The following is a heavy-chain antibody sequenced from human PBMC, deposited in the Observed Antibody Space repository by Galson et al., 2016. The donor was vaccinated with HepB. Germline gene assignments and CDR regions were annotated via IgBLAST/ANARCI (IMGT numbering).Heavy chain of an antibody. CDR2: IWPGDSDA. D-gene: IGHD6-13*01. Sequence: QSGAEVTKPEESLKISCKASGYNFADYWIAWVRQVPGKGLEFMGIIWPGDSDARYSPSFDGQVIMSVDKSITTAYLQWNSLKASDTAIYYCARRLSSGWSTLVNPWGQGTLVTVSS. J-gene: IGHJ5*02. CDR3: ARRLSSGWSTLVNP. CDR1: GYNFADYW. V-gene: IGHV5-51*01.